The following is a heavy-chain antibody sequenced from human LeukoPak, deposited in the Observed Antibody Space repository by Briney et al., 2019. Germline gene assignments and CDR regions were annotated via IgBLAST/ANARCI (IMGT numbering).Heavy chain of an antibody. CDR1: GFTFSSYG. Sequence: GGSLRLSCAASGFTFSSYGMHWVRQAPGKGLEWVAVISYDGSNKYFADSVKGRFSISRDNAKNSLYLQMNNLRAEDTAVYYCARDRAGVHSFDYWGHGTLVTVSS. V-gene: IGHV3-30*03. CDR3: ARDRAGVHSFDY. D-gene: IGHD1-1*01. CDR2: ISYDGSNK. J-gene: IGHJ4*01.